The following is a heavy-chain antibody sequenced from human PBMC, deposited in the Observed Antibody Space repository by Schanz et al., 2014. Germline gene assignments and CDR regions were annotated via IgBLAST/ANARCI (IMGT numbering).Heavy chain of an antibody. V-gene: IGHV3-11*01. CDR1: GFTFSDYY. CDR2: ISDSGDST. D-gene: IGHD2-2*01. CDR3: AKVAPAASDLDA. Sequence: QVQLVDSGGGLVKPGGSLRLSCAASGFTFSDYYMPWIRQAPGKGLEWVSDISDSGDSTHYADSVKGRFTISRDNAKNSLFLQMDRLSAEDTAVYYCAKVAPAASDLDAWGLGTLVTVSS. J-gene: IGHJ5*02.